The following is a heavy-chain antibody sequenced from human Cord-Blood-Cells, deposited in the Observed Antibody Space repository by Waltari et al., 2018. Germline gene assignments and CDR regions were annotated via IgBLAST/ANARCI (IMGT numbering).Heavy chain of an antibody. V-gene: IGHV4-34*01. CDR2: INHSGST. D-gene: IGHD2-2*01. Sequence: QVQLQQWGAGLLKPSETLSLTCAVYGGSFSGYYWSWIRQPPGKGLAWIGEINHSGSTNYNPSLKIRVTISVDTSKNQFSLKLSSVTAADTAVYYCARGGVPAAPFNWFDPWGQGTLVTVSS. CDR1: GGSFSGYY. CDR3: ARGGVPAAPFNWFDP. J-gene: IGHJ5*02.